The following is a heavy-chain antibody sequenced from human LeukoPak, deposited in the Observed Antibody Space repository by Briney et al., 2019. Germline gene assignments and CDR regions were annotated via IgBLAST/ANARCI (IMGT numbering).Heavy chain of an antibody. Sequence: SVKVSCKACGGTFSSYAISWVRQAPGQGLEWMGGIIPIFGTANYAQKFQGRVTITADESTCAGYMELSSLSSEDTAVYYCAFPSAAMPNRGFVDYWGQGTLVTVSS. CDR1: GGTFSSYA. J-gene: IGHJ4*02. CDR2: IIPIFGTA. CDR3: AFPSAAMPNRGFVDY. V-gene: IGHV1-69*13. D-gene: IGHD2-2*01.